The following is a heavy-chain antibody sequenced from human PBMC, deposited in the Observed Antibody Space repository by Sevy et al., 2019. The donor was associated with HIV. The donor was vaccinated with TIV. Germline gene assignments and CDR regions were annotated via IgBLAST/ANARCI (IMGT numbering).Heavy chain of an antibody. D-gene: IGHD3-22*01. CDR3: AAAYYDRGGFDP. CDR2: IYYSGST. V-gene: IGHV4-39*01. Sequence: SETLSLTCTVSGGSISSSSYYWGWIRQPPGKGLEWIGSIYYSGSTYYNPSLKSRVTISVDASKNQFSLKLSSVTAADTAVYYCAAAYYDRGGFDPWGQGTLVTVSS. J-gene: IGHJ5*02. CDR1: GGSISSSSYY.